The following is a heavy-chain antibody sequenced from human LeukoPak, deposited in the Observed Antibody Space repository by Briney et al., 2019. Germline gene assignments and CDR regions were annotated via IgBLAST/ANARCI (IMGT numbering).Heavy chain of an antibody. V-gene: IGHV3-7*01. J-gene: IGHJ3*02. CDR2: IKQDGSEK. CDR1: GGSISSSSYY. Sequence: PSETLSLTCTVSGGSISSSSYYWGWIRQPPGKGLEWVANIKQDGSEKYYVDSVKGRFTISRDNAKNSLYLQMNSLRAEDTAVYYCARDRLGGLGAFDIWGQGTMVTVSS. D-gene: IGHD3-9*01. CDR3: ARDRLGGLGAFDI.